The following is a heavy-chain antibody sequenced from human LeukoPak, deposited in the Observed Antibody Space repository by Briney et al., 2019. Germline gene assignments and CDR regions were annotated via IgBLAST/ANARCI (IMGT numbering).Heavy chain of an antibody. D-gene: IGHD2-2*01. Sequence: ASVKVSCKASGGTFSSYAISWVRQAPGQGLEWMGRITPILGIANYAQKFQGRVTITADKSTSTAYMELSSLRSEDTAVYYCAGIVVPAASNWFDPWGQGTLVTVSS. V-gene: IGHV1-69*04. CDR2: ITPILGIA. CDR1: GGTFSSYA. CDR3: AGIVVPAASNWFDP. J-gene: IGHJ5*02.